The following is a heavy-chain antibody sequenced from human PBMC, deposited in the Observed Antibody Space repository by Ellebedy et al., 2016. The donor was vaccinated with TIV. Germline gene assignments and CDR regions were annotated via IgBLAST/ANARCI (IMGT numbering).Heavy chain of an antibody. D-gene: IGHD5/OR15-5a*01. CDR3: ARDQGVSNWFDP. V-gene: IGHV3-48*01. Sequence: GESLKISCAPSGFTFSDFSMNWVRQAPGKGLEWVSYISSSRSTISYPNPVKGRFTISRDNAKNSLFLQMNSLRAEDTAVYYCARDQGVSNWFDPWGQGTLVTVSS. J-gene: IGHJ5*02. CDR2: ISSSRSTI. CDR1: GFTFSDFS.